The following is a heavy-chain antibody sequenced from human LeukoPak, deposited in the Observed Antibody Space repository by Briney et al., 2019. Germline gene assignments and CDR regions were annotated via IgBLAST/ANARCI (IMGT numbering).Heavy chain of an antibody. Sequence: GGSLRLSCAASGSTFRNYAMSWVRQAPGKGLEWVSGISGNGGHTYYADSAKGRFTISRDNSKNTLYLQMNSLRAEDTAVYYCVRLPYSSSWYCDYWGQGTLVTVSS. CDR3: VRLPYSSSWYCDY. J-gene: IGHJ4*02. V-gene: IGHV3-23*01. CDR1: GSTFRNYA. D-gene: IGHD6-13*01. CDR2: ISGNGGHT.